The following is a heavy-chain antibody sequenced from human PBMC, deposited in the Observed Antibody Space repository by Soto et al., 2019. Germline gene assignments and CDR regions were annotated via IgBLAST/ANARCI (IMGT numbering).Heavy chain of an antibody. V-gene: IGHV1-69*13. CDR3: ARNIAARPPYYYYYGLDV. J-gene: IGHJ6*02. Sequence: GASVKVSCKASGGTFSSYAISWVQQAPGQGLEWMGGIIPIFGTANYAQKFQGRVTITADESTSTAYMELSSLRSEDTAVYYCARNIAARPPYYYYYGLDVWGQGTTVTVSS. CDR1: GGTFSSYA. CDR2: IIPIFGTA. D-gene: IGHD6-6*01.